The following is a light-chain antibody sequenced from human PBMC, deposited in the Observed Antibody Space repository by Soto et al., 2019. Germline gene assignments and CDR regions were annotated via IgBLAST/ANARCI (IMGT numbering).Light chain of an antibody. J-gene: IGKJ5*01. CDR1: DKLITF. CDR3: QQRNSWPPIT. V-gene: IGKV3-11*01. Sequence: EIVLTQSPATLSLSQGEGATVSWSATDKLITFLSWYQQKAGQAPRLLIYGAPTRATGIPARFSGSGSGTDSTLTISSLEPEDFALYYCQQRNSWPPITFGQGTRLEIK. CDR2: GAP.